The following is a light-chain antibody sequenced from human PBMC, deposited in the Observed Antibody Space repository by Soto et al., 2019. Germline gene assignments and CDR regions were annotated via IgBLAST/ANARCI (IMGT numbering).Light chain of an antibody. CDR3: QQRSISFT. V-gene: IGKV3D-11*01. CDR2: DAS. J-gene: IGKJ4*01. CDR1: QGVSSY. Sequence: EIVLTQSPATLSLSPGERATLSCRASQGVSSYLAWYQQKPGQAPRLLIYDASNRATGIPARFSGSRPGTDSTLTITSLEPEDFAVYYCQQRSISFTFGGGTKVQIK.